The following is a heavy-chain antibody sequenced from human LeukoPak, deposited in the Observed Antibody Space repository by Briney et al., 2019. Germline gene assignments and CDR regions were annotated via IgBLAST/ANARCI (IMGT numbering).Heavy chain of an antibody. Sequence: PSETLSLTCTVSGGSISTTNYYWGWIRQSPGKGLEWFGCVYYSGSTYYNPSLKSRVTISVDTSKNQFSLKLSSVTAADTAVYYCARASPIFGVVNRPTPYNWFDPWGQGTLVTVSS. J-gene: IGHJ5*02. V-gene: IGHV4-39*07. D-gene: IGHD3-3*01. CDR2: VYYSGST. CDR3: ARASPIFGVVNRPTPYNWFDP. CDR1: GGSISTTNYY.